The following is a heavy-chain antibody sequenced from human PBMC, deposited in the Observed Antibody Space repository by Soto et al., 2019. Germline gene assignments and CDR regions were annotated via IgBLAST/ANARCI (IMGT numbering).Heavy chain of an antibody. CDR3: ATAEVDY. J-gene: IGHJ4*02. V-gene: IGHV3-74*01. CDR2: MNSDGRTT. Sequence: GGSLRLSCAASGFNLGNNWMHWVRQAPGKGLEWVSRMNSDGRTTNYADSVKGRFTVSRDNAKNTLYLQMNSLRAEDTAVYYCATAEVDYWGPGTLVTVSS. CDR1: GFNLGNNW.